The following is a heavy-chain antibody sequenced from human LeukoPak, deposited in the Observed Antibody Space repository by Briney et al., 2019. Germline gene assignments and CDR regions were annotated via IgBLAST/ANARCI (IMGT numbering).Heavy chain of an antibody. D-gene: IGHD6-13*01. CDR1: GGSISSSSYY. V-gene: IGHV4-39*07. CDR2: IYYSGST. CDR3: AREAFIAAAGTDYYYGMDV. Sequence: PSETLSLTCTVSGGSISSSSYYWGWIRQPPGKGLEWIGSIYYSGSTYYNPSLKSRVTISVDTSKNQFSLKLSSVTAADTAVYYCAREAFIAAAGTDYYYGMDVWGQGTTVTVSS. J-gene: IGHJ6*02.